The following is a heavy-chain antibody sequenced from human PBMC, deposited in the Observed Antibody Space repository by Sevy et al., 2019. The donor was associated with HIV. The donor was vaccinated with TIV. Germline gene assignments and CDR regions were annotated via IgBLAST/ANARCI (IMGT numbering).Heavy chain of an antibody. V-gene: IGHV3-23*01. Sequence: QLGGSLRLSCAASGFTFSKYSMSWVRQPPGKGLEWVSTLSFGCGEINYADSVKGRFTISRDNSKSSVYLQMNILRPEDTAVYYCAREGCTKPHDYWGQGTLVTVSS. CDR2: LSFGCGEI. CDR1: GFTFSKYS. J-gene: IGHJ4*02. D-gene: IGHD2-8*01. CDR3: AREGCTKPHDY.